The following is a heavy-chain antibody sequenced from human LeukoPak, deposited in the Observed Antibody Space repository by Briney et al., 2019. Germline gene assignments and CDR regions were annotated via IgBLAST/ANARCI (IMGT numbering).Heavy chain of an antibody. J-gene: IGHJ6*04. V-gene: IGHV1-18*04. D-gene: IGHD3-10*01. CDR3: ARGVVRGVTSYYYYGMDV. Sequence: ASVKVSRKASGYTFTSYGISWVRQAPGQGLEWMGWISAYNGNTNYAQKLQGRVTMTTDTSTSTAYMELRSLRSDDTAVYYCARGVVRGVTSYYYYGMDVWGKGTTVTVSS. CDR1: GYTFTSYG. CDR2: ISAYNGNT.